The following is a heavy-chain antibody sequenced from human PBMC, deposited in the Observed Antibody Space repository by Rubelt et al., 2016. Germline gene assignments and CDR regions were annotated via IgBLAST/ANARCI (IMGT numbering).Heavy chain of an antibody. CDR3: ARGYNYGPQYDF. CDR1: GGSISSGGYY. D-gene: IGHD5-18*01. J-gene: IGHJ4*02. CDR2: IYYSGST. V-gene: IGHV4-31*03. Sequence: QLQLQESGPGLVKPSETLSLTCTVSGGSISSGGYYWSWIRQHPGKGLEWIGYIYYSGSTYYNPSLKSRVTISVDTFKNQSSLKLGYVTAADTAVYYCARGYNYGPQYDFWGQGTLVTVSS.